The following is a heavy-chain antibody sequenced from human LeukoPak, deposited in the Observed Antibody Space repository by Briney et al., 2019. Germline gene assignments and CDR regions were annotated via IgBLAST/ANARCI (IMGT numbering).Heavy chain of an antibody. D-gene: IGHD3-10*01. CDR2: INHSGSA. Sequence: KSSETLSLTCAVYGGSFSGYYWSWIRQPPGKGLEWIGEINHSGSANYNPSLKSRVTISVDTSKNQFSLKLSSVTAADSAVYYCARNPYYGSGGYSAIRRDYWGQGTLVTVSS. CDR3: ARNPYYGSGGYSAIRRDY. CDR1: GGSFSGYY. J-gene: IGHJ4*02. V-gene: IGHV4-34*01.